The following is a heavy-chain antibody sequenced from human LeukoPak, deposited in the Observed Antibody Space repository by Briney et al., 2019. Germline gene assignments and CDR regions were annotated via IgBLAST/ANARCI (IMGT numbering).Heavy chain of an antibody. CDR2: IYWDDDK. V-gene: IGHV2-5*02. J-gene: IGHJ4*02. Sequence: SGPTLVKPTQTLTLTCTFSGFSLSTSGVGVGWIRQPPGKALEWLALIYWDDDKRYSPSLMSRLTITKDTSKNQVVLTMTNMDPVDTATYYCALSLYSGYGRYFDYWGQGTLVTVSS. CDR3: ALSLYSGYGRYFDY. CDR1: GFSLSTSGVG. D-gene: IGHD5-12*01.